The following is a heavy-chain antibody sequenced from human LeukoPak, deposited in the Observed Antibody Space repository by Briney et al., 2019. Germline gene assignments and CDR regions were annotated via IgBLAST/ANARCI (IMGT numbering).Heavy chain of an antibody. CDR2: IYHSGST. Sequence: SQTLSLTCTVSGGSISSGGYYWSWIRQPPGKGLECIGYIYHSGSTYYNPSLKSRVTISVDTSKNQFSLKLSSVTAADTAVYYCARLYGSGSYYNYWGQGTLVTVSS. CDR3: ARLYGSGSYYNY. J-gene: IGHJ4*02. D-gene: IGHD3-10*01. V-gene: IGHV4-30-2*01. CDR1: GGSISSGGYY.